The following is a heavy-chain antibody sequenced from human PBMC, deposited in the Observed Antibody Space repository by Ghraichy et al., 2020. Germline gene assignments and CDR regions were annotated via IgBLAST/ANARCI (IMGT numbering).Heavy chain of an antibody. Sequence: SQTLSLTCAISGDSVSSNSAAWNWIRQSPSRGLEWLGRTYYRSKWYNNYAVSVKSRITINTDTSKNQFSLQLNSVTPEDTAVYYCAREPEMATNYGCFDYWGQESLVTVSS. CDR1: GDSVSSNSAA. CDR3: AREPEMATNYGCFDY. J-gene: IGHJ4*02. D-gene: IGHD5-24*01. V-gene: IGHV6-1*01. CDR2: TYYRSKWYN.